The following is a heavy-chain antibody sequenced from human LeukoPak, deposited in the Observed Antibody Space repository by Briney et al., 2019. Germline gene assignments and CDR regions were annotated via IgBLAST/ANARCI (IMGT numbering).Heavy chain of an antibody. Sequence: SVKVSCKACGRTFSRYAISWVRQATGQGLEWMGGIIPIFGTANYAQKFQGRVTITADESTSTAYMELSSLRSEDTAVYYCARATTMVRGVIITQDSRDAFDIWGQGTMVTVSS. V-gene: IGHV1-69*01. CDR1: GRTFSRYA. D-gene: IGHD3-10*01. CDR2: IIPIFGTA. J-gene: IGHJ3*02. CDR3: ARATTMVRGVIITQDSRDAFDI.